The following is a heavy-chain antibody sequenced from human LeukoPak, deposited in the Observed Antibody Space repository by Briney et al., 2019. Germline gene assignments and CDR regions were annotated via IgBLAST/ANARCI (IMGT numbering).Heavy chain of an antibody. CDR1: GYTFTGYY. CDR3: ACHYGSGSYYTAY. V-gene: IGHV1-2*02. D-gene: IGHD3-10*01. J-gene: IGHJ4*02. Sequence: GASVKVSCKASGYTFTGYYMHWVRQAPGQGLEWMGWINPNSGGTNYAQKFQGRVTMTRDTSISTAYMELSRLRSDDTAVYYCACHYGSGSYYTAYWGQGTLVTVSS. CDR2: INPNSGGT.